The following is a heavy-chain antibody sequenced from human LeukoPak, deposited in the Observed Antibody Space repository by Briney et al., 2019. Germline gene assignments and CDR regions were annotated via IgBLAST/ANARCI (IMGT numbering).Heavy chain of an antibody. CDR1: GGTFSSYA. CDR3: AREGDIVATTRPGNFDN. V-gene: IGHV1-69*13. CDR2: IIPIFGTA. Sequence: SVKVSCKASGGTFSSYAISWVRQAPGQGLEWMGGIIPIFGTANYAQKFQGRVTITADESTSTAYMELSSLRSEDTAVYYCAREGDIVATTRPGNFDNWGQGTLVTVSS. D-gene: IGHD5-12*01. J-gene: IGHJ4*02.